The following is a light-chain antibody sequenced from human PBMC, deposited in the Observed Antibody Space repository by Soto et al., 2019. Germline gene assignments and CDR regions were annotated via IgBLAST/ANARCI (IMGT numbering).Light chain of an antibody. Sequence: DIQMTQSPSTLSASVGDRVTIACRASQSFGRWLAWYQQKPGKAPKLLIYKASILQSGVPSRSSGSGSGTEFTLTISSLQRDDFATYYCQQYNSYSRTLGQGTKVDIK. V-gene: IGKV1-5*03. CDR3: QQYNSYSRT. J-gene: IGKJ1*01. CDR2: KAS. CDR1: QSFGRW.